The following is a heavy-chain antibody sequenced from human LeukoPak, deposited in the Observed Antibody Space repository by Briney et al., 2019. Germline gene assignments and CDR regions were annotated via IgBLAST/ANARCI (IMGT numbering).Heavy chain of an antibody. Sequence: GGSLRLSCAASGFIFCNDVMDWVRQAPGKRPECVSPITPSGDIAYYIGSVRGGFTMSRDNSQNTFYLRMKSLRAQDTATYYSARSTPCCGADCQRGVDPWGQGTLVIVSS. J-gene: IGHJ5*02. V-gene: IGHV3-23*01. CDR2: ITPSGDIA. CDR3: ARSTPCCGADCQRGVDP. D-gene: IGHD2-21*02. CDR1: GFIFCNDV.